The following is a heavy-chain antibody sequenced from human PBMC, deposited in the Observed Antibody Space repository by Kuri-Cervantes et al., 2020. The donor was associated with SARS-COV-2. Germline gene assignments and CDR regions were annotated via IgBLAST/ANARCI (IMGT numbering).Heavy chain of an antibody. V-gene: IGHV1-46*01. D-gene: IGHD2-2*01. Sequence: ASVKVSCKASGGTFSSYAISWVRQAPGQGLEWMGIINPSGGSTSYAQKFQGRVTMTRDTSTSTVYMELSSLRSEDTAVYYCARGLASAYQLLFYVYYYYYMDVWGKGTTVTVSS. J-gene: IGHJ6*03. CDR1: GGTFSSYA. CDR2: INPSGGST. CDR3: ARGLASAYQLLFYVYYYYYMDV.